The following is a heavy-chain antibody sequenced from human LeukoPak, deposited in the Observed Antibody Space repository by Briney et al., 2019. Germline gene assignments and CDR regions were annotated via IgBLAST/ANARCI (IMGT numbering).Heavy chain of an antibody. CDR3: ATAARGYSGYEVHY. V-gene: IGHV1-24*01. Sequence: ASVKVSCKVSGYTLTELSMHWVRQAPGKGLEWMGGFDPEDGETIYAQKFQGRVTMTEDTSTDTAYMELSSLRSEDTAVYYCATAARGYSGYEVHYWGQGTLVTVSS. J-gene: IGHJ4*02. CDR1: GYTLTELS. D-gene: IGHD5-12*01. CDR2: FDPEDGET.